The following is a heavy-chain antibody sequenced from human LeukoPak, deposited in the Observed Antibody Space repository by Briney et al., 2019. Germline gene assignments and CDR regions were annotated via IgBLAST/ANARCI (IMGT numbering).Heavy chain of an antibody. CDR3: ARSPTGFGVVIPNFDY. V-gene: IGHV3-64*01. J-gene: IGHJ4*02. D-gene: IGHD3-3*01. CDR1: GFTFSSYA. Sequence: TGGSLRLSCAASGFTFSSYAMHWVRQAPGRGLEYVSAISSNGGSTYYANSVKGRFTISRDNSKNTLYLQMGSLRAEDMAVYYCARSPTGFGVVIPNFDYWGQGTLVTVSS. CDR2: ISSNGGST.